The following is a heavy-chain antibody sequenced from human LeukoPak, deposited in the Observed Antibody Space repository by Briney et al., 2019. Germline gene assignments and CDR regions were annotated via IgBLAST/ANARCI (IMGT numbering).Heavy chain of an antibody. Sequence: GGSLRLSCAASGFTFSSYDMDWVRQATGKGLEWVSSIGTAGDTYYPGSVKGRFTISRENAKNSLYLQMNSLRAGDTAVYYCARAGYYDILTGYYSYGMDVWGQGTTVTVSS. CDR3: ARAGYYDILTGYYSYGMDV. CDR1: GFTFSSYD. CDR2: IGTAGDT. D-gene: IGHD3-9*01. V-gene: IGHV3-13*01. J-gene: IGHJ6*02.